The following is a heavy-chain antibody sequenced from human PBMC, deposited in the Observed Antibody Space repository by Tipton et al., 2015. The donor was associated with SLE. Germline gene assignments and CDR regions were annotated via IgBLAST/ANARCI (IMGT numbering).Heavy chain of an antibody. CDR2: IYYSGST. V-gene: IGHV4-59*08. Sequence: TLSLTCTVSGVSISSSYWSWIRPSPGKGLEWIGYIYYSGSTKYNPSLESRVTMSVDTSKNQFSLKLSSVTAADTAVYYCARGVDIATVYFDYWGQGTLVTVSA. CDR1: GVSISSSY. CDR3: ARGVDIATVYFDY. D-gene: IGHD2-15*01. J-gene: IGHJ4*02.